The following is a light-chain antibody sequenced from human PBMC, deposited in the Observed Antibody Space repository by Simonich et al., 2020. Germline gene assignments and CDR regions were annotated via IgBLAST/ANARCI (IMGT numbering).Light chain of an antibody. J-gene: IGLJ3*02. V-gene: IGLV2-23*03. CDR1: SSDVGSYNL. CDR2: EGS. Sequence: QSALTQPASVSGSPGQSITISCTGTSSDVGSYNLVSWYKQHPGKAPKLMIYEGSKRPSGVSNRFSGSKSGNAASLTISGLQAEDEADYYCCSYAGSSTFNWVFGGGTKLTVL. CDR3: CSYAGSSTFNWV.